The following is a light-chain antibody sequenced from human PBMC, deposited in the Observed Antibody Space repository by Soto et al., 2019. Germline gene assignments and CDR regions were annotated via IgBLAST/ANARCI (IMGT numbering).Light chain of an antibody. V-gene: IGLV2-14*01. J-gene: IGLJ1*01. CDR3: SSYTSSSTYV. CDR1: SSDVGGYNY. Sequence: QSLLTQPASVSGSPGQSITISCTGTSSDVGGYNYVSWYQQHPGKAPKLMIYDVSNRPSGVSNRFSGSKSGNTASLTISGLQAEDEADYCCSSYTSSSTYVFGTGTKVTVL. CDR2: DVS.